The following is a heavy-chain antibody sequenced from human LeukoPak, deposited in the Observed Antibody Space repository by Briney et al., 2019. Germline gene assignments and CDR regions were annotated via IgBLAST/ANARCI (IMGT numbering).Heavy chain of an antibody. D-gene: IGHD3-22*01. CDR1: GGSISSYY. Sequence: SETLSLTCTVSGGSISSYYWTWIRQPPGKGLEWIGYIYYSGSTNYNPSLKSRVTISVDTSKNQFSLKLSSVTAPDTAVYYCARGRYYDSSGYYFDYWGQGTLVTVSS. J-gene: IGHJ4*02. CDR3: ARGRYYDSSGYYFDY. CDR2: IYYSGST. V-gene: IGHV4-59*01.